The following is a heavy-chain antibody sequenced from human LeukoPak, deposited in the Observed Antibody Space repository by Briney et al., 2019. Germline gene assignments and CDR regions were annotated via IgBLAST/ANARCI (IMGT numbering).Heavy chain of an antibody. D-gene: IGHD3-22*01. CDR3: ARNYDDSGWAFDI. CDR2: IDYSGST. V-gene: IGHV4-59*01. J-gene: IGHJ3*02. Sequence: ESSPTLVKPSETLSLTCTVSGGSIRSYYWSWIRQPPGKGLEWIGYIDYSGSTNYNPSLKSRVTMSVDTAKNQFSLKLNSVTAADTAVYYCARNYDDSGWAFDIWGQGTMVTVS. CDR1: GGSIRSYY.